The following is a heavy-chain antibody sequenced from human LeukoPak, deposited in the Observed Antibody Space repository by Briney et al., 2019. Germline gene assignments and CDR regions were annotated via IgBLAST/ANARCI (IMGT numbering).Heavy chain of an antibody. D-gene: IGHD2-15*01. CDR1: GFIFSSYA. Sequence: GGSLRLSCAASGFIFSSYAMSWVRQAPGKGLEWVSAISGSGGSTYYADSVKGRFTISRDNSKNTLYLQMNSLRAEDTAVYYCAKDLYCSGGSCIKHDYGGQGTLVTVSS. J-gene: IGHJ4*02. V-gene: IGHV3-23*01. CDR2: ISGSGGST. CDR3: AKDLYCSGGSCIKHDY.